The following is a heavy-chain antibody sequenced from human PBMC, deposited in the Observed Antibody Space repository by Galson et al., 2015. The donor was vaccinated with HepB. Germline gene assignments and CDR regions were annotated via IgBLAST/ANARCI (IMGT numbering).Heavy chain of an antibody. Sequence: SETLSLTCTVSGGSISTYYWSWIRQPPGKGLEWMGYVYYSGSPYYNPSLKSRVTMSVDTSKNQFSLKLSSVTAADTAVYYCAREGTLAGYNWFGPWGQGTLVTVSS. CDR2: VYYSGSP. CDR1: GGSISTYY. CDR3: AREGTLAGYNWFGP. D-gene: IGHD3-9*01. J-gene: IGHJ5*02. V-gene: IGHV4-59*01.